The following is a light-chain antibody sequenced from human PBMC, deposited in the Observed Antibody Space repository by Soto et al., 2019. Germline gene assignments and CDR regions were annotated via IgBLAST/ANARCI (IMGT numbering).Light chain of an antibody. J-gene: IGLJ2*01. CDR1: SSDVGSYNY. CDR2: EVS. V-gene: IGLV2-14*01. Sequence: QPVLTQPASVSGSPGQSITISCTGTSSDVGSYNYVSWYQQHPGKAPKLMIYEVSNRPSGVSNRFSGSKSGNTASLTISGLQAEDEADYYCSSYTSSNTLVVFGGGTKLTVL. CDR3: SSYTSSNTLVV.